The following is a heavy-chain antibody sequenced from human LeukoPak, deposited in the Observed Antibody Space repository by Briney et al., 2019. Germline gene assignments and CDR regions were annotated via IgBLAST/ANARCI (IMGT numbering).Heavy chain of an antibody. V-gene: IGHV5-51*01. J-gene: IGHJ4*02. CDR2: IYPGDSDI. D-gene: IGHD1-26*01. Sequence: GESLKISCKGSGYSFSNYWIGWVRQMPGKGLEWMGIIYPGDSDITYSPSFQGQVTISADKSITTAYLQWSSLKASDTAMYYRARQSDGGGSYPGYWGQGTLVTVSS. CDR3: ARQSDGGGSYPGY. CDR1: GYSFSNYW.